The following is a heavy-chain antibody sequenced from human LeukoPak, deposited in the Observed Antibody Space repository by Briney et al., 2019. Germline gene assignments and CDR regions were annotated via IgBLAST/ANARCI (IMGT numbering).Heavy chain of an antibody. CDR1: GYTFTGYY. V-gene: IGHV1-2*04. Sequence: ASVKVSCKASGYTFTGYYMHWVRQAPGQGLEWMGWINPNSGGTNYAQKFQGWVTMTRDTSISTAYMELSSLRSEDTAVYYCARDRGAARLPYYYYYMDVWGKGTTVTVSS. J-gene: IGHJ6*03. CDR3: ARDRGAARLPYYYYYMDV. CDR2: INPNSGGT. D-gene: IGHD6-6*01.